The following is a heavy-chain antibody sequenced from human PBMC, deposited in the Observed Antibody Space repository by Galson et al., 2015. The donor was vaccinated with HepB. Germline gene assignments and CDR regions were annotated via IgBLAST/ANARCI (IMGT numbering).Heavy chain of an antibody. CDR2: ITGGGERT. D-gene: IGHD1/OR15-1a*01. J-gene: IGHJ4*02. Sequence: SLRLSCATSGFRFTKYSMSWVRQAPGKGLQWVSAITGGGERTYYADSVKGRFTTSRDSTRNTVFRLMTRLGVGHTAVYYLRKGDVVGGAPASFCLSWKGHFTSSRDSNRNTVFLLMTSLRVDDTAVYYCAKVAILGATPHYFDYLGQGTLVTVSS. CDR1: GFRFTKYS. CDR3: RKGDVVGGAPASFCLSWKGHFTSSRDSNRNTVFLLMTSLRVDDTAVYYCAKVAILGATPHYFDY. V-gene: IGHV3-23*01.